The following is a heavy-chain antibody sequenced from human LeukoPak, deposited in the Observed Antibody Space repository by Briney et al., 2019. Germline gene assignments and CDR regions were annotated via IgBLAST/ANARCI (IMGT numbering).Heavy chain of an antibody. CDR1: GFTFSSYS. Sequence: GGSLRLSCAASGFTFSSYSMNWVRQAPGKGLEWVSSVSSSSSYIYYADSVKGRFTISRDNAKNSLYLQMNSLRAEDTAVYYCARDSPTYYYDSSGYYVPLDYWGQGTLVTVSS. J-gene: IGHJ4*02. CDR2: VSSSSSYI. D-gene: IGHD3-22*01. CDR3: ARDSPTYYYDSSGYYVPLDY. V-gene: IGHV3-21*01.